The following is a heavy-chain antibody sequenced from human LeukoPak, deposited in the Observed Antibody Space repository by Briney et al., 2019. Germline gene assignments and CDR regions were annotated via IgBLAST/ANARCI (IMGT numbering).Heavy chain of an antibody. J-gene: IGHJ6*03. CDR2: ITSSSSSI. V-gene: IGHV3-48*01. D-gene: IGHD5-12*01. CDR3: AKGGGYEAQYYYYYLDV. CDR1: GFTFNTYS. Sequence: GGSLRLSCAASGFTFNTYSMNWVRQAPGKGLEWVSYITSSSSSIYYADSVKGRFTISRDNAKNSLYLQMNSLRAEDTAVYYCAKGGGYEAQYYYYYLDVWGKGTTVTISS.